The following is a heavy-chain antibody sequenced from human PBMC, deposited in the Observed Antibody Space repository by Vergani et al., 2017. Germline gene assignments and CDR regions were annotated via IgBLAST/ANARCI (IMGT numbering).Heavy chain of an antibody. CDR3: ARCLYNGNDNMRYYFDY. CDR2: INHSGST. CDR1: GGSFSGYY. J-gene: IGHJ4*02. Sequence: QVQLQQWGAGLLKPSETLSLTCAVYGGSFSGYYWSWIRQPPGKGLEWFGEINHSGSTNYNPSLKSRVTISVDTSKNQFSLKLSSVTAADTAVYYCARCLYNGNDNMRYYFDYWGQGTLVTVSS. D-gene: IGHD1-1*01. V-gene: IGHV4-34*01.